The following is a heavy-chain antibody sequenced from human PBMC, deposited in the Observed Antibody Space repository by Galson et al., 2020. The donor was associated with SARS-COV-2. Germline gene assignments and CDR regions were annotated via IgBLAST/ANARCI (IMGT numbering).Heavy chain of an antibody. V-gene: IGHV4-39*07. Sequence: ASETLSLTCAVSGGFLDDTSYYWIWLRQRPGQGLEWVGNIHYTSASFYNPYLSSRAILSTATTKNHFSLELKTVTAADTDVYYCARITSTYDFWGQGILVTVSS. J-gene: IGHJ4*02. CDR2: IHYTSAS. CDR3: ARITSTYDF. CDR1: GGFLDDTSYY. D-gene: IGHD1-1*01.